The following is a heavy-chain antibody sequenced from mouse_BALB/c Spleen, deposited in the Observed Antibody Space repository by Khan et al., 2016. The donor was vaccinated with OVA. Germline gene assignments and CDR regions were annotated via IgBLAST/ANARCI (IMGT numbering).Heavy chain of an antibody. CDR2: IYPGSDKT. CDR3: AREWSAWFPY. D-gene: IGHD1-1*02. J-gene: IGHJ3*01. Sequence: QVQLKQSGAELARPGASVKLSCKASGYTFTDYYINWLRQRTGQGLEWIGEIYPGSDKTYYNEKFKGKATLTADTPSSTANIQLSSLTSAVSAVYYCAREWSAWFPYWGQGTQVTVS. CDR1: GYTFTDYY. V-gene: IGHV1-77*01.